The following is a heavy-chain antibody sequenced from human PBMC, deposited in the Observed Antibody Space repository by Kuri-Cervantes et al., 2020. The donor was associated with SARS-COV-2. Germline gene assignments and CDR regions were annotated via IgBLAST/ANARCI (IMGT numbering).Heavy chain of an antibody. Sequence: SVKVSCKASGGTLSTYTVTWVRQAPGQGLEWMGRIIPVLRVENYAQKFQGRVTITADKSTNTAYMELTSLKSEDTAVYYCARDSEFTRDAFEIWGQGTMVTVSS. V-gene: IGHV1-69*04. CDR1: GGTLSTYT. CDR3: ARDSEFTRDAFEI. J-gene: IGHJ3*02. CDR2: IIPVLRVE.